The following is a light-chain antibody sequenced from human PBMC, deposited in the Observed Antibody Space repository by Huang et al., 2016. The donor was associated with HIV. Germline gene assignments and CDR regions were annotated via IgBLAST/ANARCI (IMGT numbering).Light chain of an antibody. J-gene: IGKJ4*01. Sequence: EIVLTQSPATLSLSPGERATLSCRTSQSVNTFLAWYQQKPGQAPGLLIYDAANRATGIPARFSGSGSGTDFTRTISSLEPEDFAVYYCQQRSNRPLTFGGGTKVEIK. CDR2: DAA. CDR3: QQRSNRPLT. V-gene: IGKV3-11*01. CDR1: QSVNTF.